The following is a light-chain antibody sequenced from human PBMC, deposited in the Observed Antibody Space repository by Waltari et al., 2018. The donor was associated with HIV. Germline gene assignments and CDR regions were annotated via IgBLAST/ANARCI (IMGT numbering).Light chain of an antibody. V-gene: IGLV3-1*01. Sequence: SYELTQPPSVSVSPGQTASITCSGDTLGDKYVSWYQQKTGQSPVVVMYEDRKRPSGIPERFSGSNSGNTATLTISGTQAMDEADYYCQAWDSSTVVFGGGTKLTVL. CDR2: EDR. J-gene: IGLJ2*01. CDR3: QAWDSSTVV. CDR1: TLGDKY.